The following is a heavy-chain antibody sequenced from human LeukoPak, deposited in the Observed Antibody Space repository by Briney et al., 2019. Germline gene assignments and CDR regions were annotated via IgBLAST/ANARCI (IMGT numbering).Heavy chain of an antibody. CDR3: ARGSTSGLKSYYFDY. Sequence: GGSLRLSCAASGFTFSNYVINWVRQAPGKGLEWVSSISSGSTFIYYADSVKGRFTISRDNANTSLFLQMSSLRDGDTAVYYCARGSTSGLKSYYFDYWGQGTLATVSS. J-gene: IGHJ4*02. V-gene: IGHV3-21*01. D-gene: IGHD6-13*01. CDR1: GFTFSNYV. CDR2: ISSGSTFI.